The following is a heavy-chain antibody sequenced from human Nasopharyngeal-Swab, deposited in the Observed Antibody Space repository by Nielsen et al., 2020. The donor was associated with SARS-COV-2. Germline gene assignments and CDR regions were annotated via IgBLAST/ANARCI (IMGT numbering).Heavy chain of an antibody. Sequence: GGSLRLSCAASGFTFSSYSMDWVRQAPGKGLEWVSYISSSGSTIYYADSVKGRFTISRDNAKNSLYLQMNSLRAEDTAVYYCARDNGDYVWGSYLNYFDYWGQGTLVTVSS. D-gene: IGHD3-16*02. CDR1: GFTFSSYS. CDR3: ARDNGDYVWGSYLNYFDY. J-gene: IGHJ4*02. V-gene: IGHV3-48*04. CDR2: ISSSGSTI.